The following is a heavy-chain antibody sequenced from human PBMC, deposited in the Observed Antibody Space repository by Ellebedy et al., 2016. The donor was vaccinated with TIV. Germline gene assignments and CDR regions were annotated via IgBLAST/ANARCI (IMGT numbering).Heavy chain of an antibody. Sequence: GGSLRLSCAASGFTFSNYWMTWVRQAPGKELEWVANIKQDGSEKYYVDSVKGRFSISRDNAKSSLYVQMNSLRDEDTAVYYCARDQWLGRAYYFDSWGQGTLVTVSS. J-gene: IGHJ4*02. CDR2: IKQDGSEK. CDR3: ARDQWLGRAYYFDS. V-gene: IGHV3-7*01. CDR1: GFTFSNYW. D-gene: IGHD6-19*01.